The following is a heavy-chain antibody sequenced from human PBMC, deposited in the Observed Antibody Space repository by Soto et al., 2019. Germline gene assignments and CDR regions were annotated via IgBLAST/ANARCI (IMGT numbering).Heavy chain of an antibody. V-gene: IGHV1-2*02. CDR2: INPQTGGT. CDR1: GYRFTGYY. J-gene: IGHJ6*02. CDR3: ARERYQVISDGMDV. D-gene: IGHD2-2*01. Sequence: ASVKVSCKASGYRFTGYYIHWVREAPGQGLEWMGWINPQTGGTSYAQKFQGRVTLSRDTSINTAYLELTRVRFDDAAVYFCARERYQVISDGMDVWGQGTTVTVSS.